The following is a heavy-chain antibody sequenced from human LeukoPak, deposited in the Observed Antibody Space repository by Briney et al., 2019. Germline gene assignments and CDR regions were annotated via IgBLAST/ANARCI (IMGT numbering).Heavy chain of an antibody. Sequence: PGGSLRLSRAASGFTFSDYYMSWVRQAPGKGLEWVSYISSSSSYTNYADSVKGRFTISRDNAKNSLYLQMNSLRAEDTAVYYCARDRLFPHTYYYDSSGSTPRAFDIWGQGTMVTVSS. V-gene: IGHV3-11*06. J-gene: IGHJ3*02. CDR3: ARDRLFPHTYYYDSSGSTPRAFDI. D-gene: IGHD3-22*01. CDR1: GFTFSDYY. CDR2: ISSSSSYT.